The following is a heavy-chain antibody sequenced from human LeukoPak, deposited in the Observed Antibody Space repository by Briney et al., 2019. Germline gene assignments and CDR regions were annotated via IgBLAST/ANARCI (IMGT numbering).Heavy chain of an antibody. J-gene: IGHJ4*02. CDR1: GGSFSGYY. CDR2: INHSGSA. V-gene: IGHV4-34*01. Sequence: SETLSLTCAVYGGSFSGYYWTWIRQPPGKGLEWIGEINHSGSANYSPSLSSRVTISLDMSENQFSLKPTSVTAADTAVYYCARGQGTVTTHWGQGTLVTVSS. CDR3: ARGQGTVTTH. D-gene: IGHD4-17*01.